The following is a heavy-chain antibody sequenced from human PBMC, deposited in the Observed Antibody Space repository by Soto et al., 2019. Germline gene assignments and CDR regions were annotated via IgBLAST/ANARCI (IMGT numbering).Heavy chain of an antibody. J-gene: IGHJ4*02. CDR2: IPYDGSHQ. CDR1: GFTFSTYG. D-gene: IGHD3-3*01. CDR3: AKLRVLEWEVQESDY. Sequence: VQLLESGGTVVQPGGSLRLSCAASGFTFSTYGVSWVRQAPGKGLEWVAVIPYDGSHQYYADSVKGRFSISRDNSKNTLYLQMNSLRAEDTAVYYCAKLRVLEWEVQESDYWGQGTLVSVSS. V-gene: IGHV3-30*18.